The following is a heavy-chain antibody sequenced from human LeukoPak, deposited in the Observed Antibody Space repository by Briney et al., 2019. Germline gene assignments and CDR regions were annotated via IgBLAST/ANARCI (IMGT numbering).Heavy chain of an antibody. CDR2: ISWNSGSI. J-gene: IGHJ4*02. CDR1: GFAFDDYA. V-gene: IGHV3-9*01. CDR3: AKGSYYDSSGYFDY. D-gene: IGHD3-22*01. Sequence: PGGSLRLSCAASGFAFDDYAMHWVRQAPGKGLEWVSGISWNSGSIGYADSVKGRFTISRDNAKNSLYLQMNSLRAEDTALYYCAKGSYYDSSGYFDYWGQGTLVTVSS.